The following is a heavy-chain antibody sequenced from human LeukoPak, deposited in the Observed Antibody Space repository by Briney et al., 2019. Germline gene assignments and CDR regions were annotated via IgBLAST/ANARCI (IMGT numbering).Heavy chain of an antibody. D-gene: IGHD7-27*01. V-gene: IGHV3-74*01. J-gene: IGHJ4*02. CDR2: IDSEGSST. CDR1: GFTFSSYW. Sequence: GGSLRLSCAASGFTFSSYWMHWVRQAPGKGLLWVSRIDSEGSSTRYADSVKGRFTISRDNAKNTLFLQMNSLRVDDTAVYYCARNQTGQPDFWGQGTLVTVSS. CDR3: ARNQTGQPDF.